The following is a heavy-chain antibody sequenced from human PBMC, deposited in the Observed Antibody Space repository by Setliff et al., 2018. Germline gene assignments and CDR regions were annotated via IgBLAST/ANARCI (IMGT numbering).Heavy chain of an antibody. V-gene: IGHV4-39*01. CDR3: ARQVGGGLWTFDV. CDR1: GGSMSSGDYW. Sequence: SETLSLTCTVSGGSMSSGDYWWGWIRQPPGKGLEWIGSINYSGKTYYNPSLKSRATMSVDASKNQFTLKLNSVTAADAAIYYCARQVGGGLWTFDVWGQGTMVTVSS. D-gene: IGHD3-16*01. J-gene: IGHJ3*01. CDR2: INYSGKT.